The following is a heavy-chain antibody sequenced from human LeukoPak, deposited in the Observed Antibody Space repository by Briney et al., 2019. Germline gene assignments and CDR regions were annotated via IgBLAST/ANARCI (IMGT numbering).Heavy chain of an antibody. Sequence: ASVMVSCKASGYTFTSYDINWVRQAPGQGLEWMGWITAYNGNTKYAQKFQDRVTMTTDTSTSTAYMELRSLRSDDTAVYYCARQGSSGWSRLIIDYWGQGTLVTVSS. D-gene: IGHD6-19*01. CDR3: ARQGSSGWSRLIIDY. J-gene: IGHJ4*02. CDR2: ITAYNGNT. CDR1: GYTFTSYD. V-gene: IGHV1-18*01.